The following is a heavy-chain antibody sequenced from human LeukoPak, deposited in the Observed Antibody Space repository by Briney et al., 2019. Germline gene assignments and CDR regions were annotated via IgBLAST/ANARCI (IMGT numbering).Heavy chain of an antibody. CDR3: AKKKRELRGFDY. J-gene: IGHJ4*02. D-gene: IGHD1-7*01. V-gene: IGHV3-23*01. CDR2: ICGSGGST. Sequence: GGSLRLSCAASGFTFSIYAMSWVRQAPGEGLEGVSVICGSGGSTYYADSVKGRFTISRYNSKNTLYPQSSSLRAEDTAVYYCAKKKRELRGFDYWGQGTLVPVSS. CDR1: GFTFSIYA.